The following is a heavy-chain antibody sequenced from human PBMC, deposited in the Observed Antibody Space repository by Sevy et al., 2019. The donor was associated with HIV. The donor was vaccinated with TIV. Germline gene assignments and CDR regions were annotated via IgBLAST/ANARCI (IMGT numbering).Heavy chain of an antibody. CDR1: GGSISSYY. V-gene: IGHV4-59*13. Sequence: SGTLSLTCTVSGGSISSYYWSWIRQPPGKGLEWIGYIYYSGSTNYNPSLKSRVTISVDTSKNQFSLKLSSVTAADTAVYYCARGRGYYGSGSYYNVDYYYGMDVWGQGTTVTVSS. CDR2: IYYSGST. D-gene: IGHD3-10*01. CDR3: ARGRGYYGSGSYYNVDYYYGMDV. J-gene: IGHJ6*02.